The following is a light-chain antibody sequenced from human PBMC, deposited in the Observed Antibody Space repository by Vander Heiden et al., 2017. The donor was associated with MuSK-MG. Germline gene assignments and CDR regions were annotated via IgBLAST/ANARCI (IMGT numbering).Light chain of an antibody. Sequence: QSALTQPASVSGSPGQSITLSCTGTSSDVGGYDYVSWYPQHPGKAPKLMIYDVTNRPSGVSNRFSGSKSGNTASLTISGLQAEDEADYYCSSYTTSSTLGVVFGGGTKLTVL. V-gene: IGLV2-14*03. J-gene: IGLJ2*01. CDR2: DVT. CDR3: SSYTTSSTLGVV. CDR1: SSDVGGYDY.